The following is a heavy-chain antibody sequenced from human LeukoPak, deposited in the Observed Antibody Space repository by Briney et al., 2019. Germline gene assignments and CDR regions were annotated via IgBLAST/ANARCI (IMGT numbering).Heavy chain of an antibody. CDR3: ARRPTYYDILTGHYLYYFDY. Sequence: GESLNISCKGSGYSFTSYWIRWVRQMPGKGLEWMGIIDPDDSDIRYSPSFQGQVTISADKSISTAYLQWSSLKASDTAMYYCARRPTYYDILTGHYLYYFDYWGQGTLVTVSS. V-gene: IGHV5-51*01. D-gene: IGHD3-9*01. CDR1: GYSFTSYW. CDR2: IDPDDSDI. J-gene: IGHJ4*02.